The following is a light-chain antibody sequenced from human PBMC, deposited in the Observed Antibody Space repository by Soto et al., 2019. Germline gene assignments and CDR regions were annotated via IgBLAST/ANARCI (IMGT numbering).Light chain of an antibody. Sequence: QLVLTQPPSASGTPGQRVTISCSGSSFNIGGNTVYWYQQLPGTAPKLLIYTNDQRPSGVPDRFSGSKSGTSASLAISGLQSEDEADYYCAAWDDSLNGVLFGGGTKLTVL. CDR3: AAWDDSLNGVL. V-gene: IGLV1-44*01. CDR2: TND. CDR1: SFNIGGNT. J-gene: IGLJ2*01.